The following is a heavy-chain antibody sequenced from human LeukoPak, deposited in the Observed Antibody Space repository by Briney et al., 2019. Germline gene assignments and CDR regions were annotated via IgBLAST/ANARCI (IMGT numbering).Heavy chain of an antibody. CDR2: IYYSGST. J-gene: IGHJ5*02. Sequence: PSETLSLTCTVSGGSISSYYWSWIRQPPGEGLEWIGYIYYSGSTNYNPSLKSRVTISVDTSKNQFSLKLSSVTAADTAVYYCARQRTMVRGVPQLRFDPWGQGTLVTVSS. CDR3: ARQRTMVRGVPQLRFDP. V-gene: IGHV4-59*08. CDR1: GGSISSYY. D-gene: IGHD3-10*01.